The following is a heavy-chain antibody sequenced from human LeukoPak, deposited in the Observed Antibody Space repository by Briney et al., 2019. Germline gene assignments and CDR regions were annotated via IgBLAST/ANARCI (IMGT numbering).Heavy chain of an antibody. D-gene: IGHD6-6*01. CDR3: ARGIAARNGMDV. J-gene: IGHJ6*02. CDR2: IYSGGST. CDR1: GFTVSSNY. V-gene: IGHV3-53*01. Sequence: GSLRLSCAASGFTVSSNYMSWVRQAPGKGLEWVSVIYSGGSTYYADSVKGRFTISRDNSKNTLYLQMNSLRAEDTAVYYCARGIAARNGMDVWGQGTTVTVSS.